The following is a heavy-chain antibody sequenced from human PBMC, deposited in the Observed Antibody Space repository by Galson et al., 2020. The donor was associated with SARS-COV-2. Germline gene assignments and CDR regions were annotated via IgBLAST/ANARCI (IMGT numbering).Heavy chain of an antibody. CDR3: ARDGYFAPLDY. J-gene: IGHJ4*02. Sequence: SLTCTVSGGSISSYYWSWIRQPPGKGLEWIGSIYYTGSTNYNPSLKSRVTISVDTSSNQFSLKLSSVTAADTAIYYCARDGYFAPLDYWGRGTLVTVSS. D-gene: IGHD3-9*01. CDR2: IYYTGST. V-gene: IGHV4-59*01. CDR1: GGSISSYY.